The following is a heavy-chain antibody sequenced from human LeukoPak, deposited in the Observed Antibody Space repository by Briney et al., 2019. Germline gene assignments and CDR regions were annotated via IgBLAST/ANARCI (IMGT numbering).Heavy chain of an antibody. CDR2: FDLDEGKR. CDR1: GNTLTKFS. V-gene: IGHV1-24*01. D-gene: IGHD4-17*01. CDR3: AKGPSGSDYDWYFDL. J-gene: IGHJ2*01. Sequence: ASVKVSCKVSGNTLTKFSMHWVQQAPGKGLEWMGGFDLDEGKRIYAQKLKGRVIMTEDTSTDTAYMEIKSLTFEDTAVYYCAKGPSGSDYDWYFDLWGRGTLITVSS.